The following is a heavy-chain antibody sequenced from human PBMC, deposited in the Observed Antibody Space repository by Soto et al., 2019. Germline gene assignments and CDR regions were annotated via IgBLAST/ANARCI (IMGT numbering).Heavy chain of an antibody. V-gene: IGHV1-18*01. CDR2: ISAYNGNT. CDR3: ARARQYQQLHGPLDF. D-gene: IGHD2-2*01. J-gene: IGHJ4*02. CDR1: GYTFTSYG. Sequence: QVQLVQSGAEVKKPGASVKVSCKASGYTFTSYGISWVRQAPGQGLEWMGWISAYNGNTNYAQKLEGRILMTTDTSTSTAYVERRSLRSDDTAVYYCARARQYQQLHGPLDFWGQGTLVTVFS.